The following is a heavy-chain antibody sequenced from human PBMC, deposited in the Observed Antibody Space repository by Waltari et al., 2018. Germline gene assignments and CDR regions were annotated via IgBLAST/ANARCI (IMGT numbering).Heavy chain of an antibody. J-gene: IGHJ2*01. Sequence: EVQLVESGGGLIQPGGSLRLSCAASGFTVSSNYMSWVRQAPGKGLEWVSVIYSCVSTYYADAVKGRFTISRDNSKNTLYLQMNSLRAEDTAVYYCAREKSGYYWYFDLWGRGTLVTVSS. D-gene: IGHD3-3*01. CDR3: AREKSGYYWYFDL. CDR1: GFTVSSNY. CDR2: IYSCVST. V-gene: IGHV3-53*01.